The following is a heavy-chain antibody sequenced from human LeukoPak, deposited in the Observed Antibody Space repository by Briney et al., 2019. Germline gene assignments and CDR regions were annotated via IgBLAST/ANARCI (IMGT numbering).Heavy chain of an antibody. J-gene: IGHJ4*02. CDR2: IYYSGST. D-gene: IGHD1-26*01. CDR3: ATGGSYGHFDY. Sequence: PSETLSLTCTVSGGSIGSNYWSWIRQPPGKGLEWIGYIYYSGSTNYSPSLKSRVTISVDTSKNQFSLKLSSVTAADTAVYYCATGGSYGHFDYWGQGTLVTVSS. V-gene: IGHV4-59*08. CDR1: GGSIGSNY.